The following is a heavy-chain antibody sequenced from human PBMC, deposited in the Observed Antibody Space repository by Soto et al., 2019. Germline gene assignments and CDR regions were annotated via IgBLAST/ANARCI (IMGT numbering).Heavy chain of an antibody. J-gene: IGHJ5*02. CDR2: ISAYNGNT. CDR1: GYTFTSYG. CDR3: ARDEGGVYYYDSRGTRPLFDP. D-gene: IGHD3-22*01. Sequence: ASVKVSCKASGYTFTSYGISWVRQAPGQGLEWMGWISAYNGNTNYAQKPQGRVTMTTDTSTSTAYMELRSLRSDDTAVYYCARDEGGVYYYDSRGTRPLFDPRGQGTLLTVS. V-gene: IGHV1-18*01.